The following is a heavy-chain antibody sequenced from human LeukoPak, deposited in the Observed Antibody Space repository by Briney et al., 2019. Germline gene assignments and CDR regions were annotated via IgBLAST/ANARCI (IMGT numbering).Heavy chain of an antibody. D-gene: IGHD6-6*01. CDR2: IIPIFGTA. Sequence: SVKVSCKASGGTFSSYAISWVRQAPGQGLEWMGGIIPIFGTANYAQKFQGRVTITADESTSTAYMELSSLRSEDTAVYYCARDRYSSSSPGKYYYMDVWGKGTTVTVSS. V-gene: IGHV1-69*13. CDR1: GGTFSSYA. J-gene: IGHJ6*03. CDR3: ARDRYSSSSPGKYYYMDV.